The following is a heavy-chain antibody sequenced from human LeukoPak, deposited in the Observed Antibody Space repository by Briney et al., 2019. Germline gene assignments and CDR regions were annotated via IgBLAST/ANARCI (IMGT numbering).Heavy chain of an antibody. CDR3: ARDNDHGTFQAENY. V-gene: IGHV1-18*01. D-gene: IGHD6-13*01. CDR1: GYSFSNFG. J-gene: IGHJ4*02. CDR2: IIAVTGVT. Sequence: GASVKVSCKASGYSFSNFGISSVRQAPGQGLEWVAWIIAVTGVTNYAQKFQGRVTVTTDTSTSTAYMELRGLRSDDTAVYYCARDNDHGTFQAENYWGPGTLVTVSS.